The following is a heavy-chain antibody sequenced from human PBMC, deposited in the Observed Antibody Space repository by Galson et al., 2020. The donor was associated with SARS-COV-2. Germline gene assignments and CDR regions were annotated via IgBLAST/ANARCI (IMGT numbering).Heavy chain of an antibody. CDR2: ISYDGSNK. J-gene: IGHJ4*02. V-gene: IGHV3-30-3*01. CDR1: GFTFSSYA. D-gene: IGHD1-26*01. Sequence: GSLRLSCAASGFTFSSYAMHWVRQAPGKGLEWVAVISYDGSNKYYADSVKGRFTISRDNSKNTLYLQMNSLRAEDTAVYYCARDSSGSYFSHFDYWGQGTLVTVSS. CDR3: ARDSSGSYFSHFDY.